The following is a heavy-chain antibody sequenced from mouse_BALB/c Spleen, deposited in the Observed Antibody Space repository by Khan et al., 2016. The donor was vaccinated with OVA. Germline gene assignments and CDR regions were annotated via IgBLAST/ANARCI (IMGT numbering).Heavy chain of an antibody. CDR1: GYTFTDYS. J-gene: IGHJ2*01. CDR3: GIRDYVDY. CDR2: ISTDSVYT. Sequence: QVQLQESGPELVRPGVSVKISCKASGYTFTDYSMHWVKQSHAKSLEWIGVISTDSVYTNYNQKFKGKATLTVDKSSSTAYLELTRMPSEDSAIFYSGIRDYVDYGGQGTTGTVSA. V-gene: IGHV1S137*01.